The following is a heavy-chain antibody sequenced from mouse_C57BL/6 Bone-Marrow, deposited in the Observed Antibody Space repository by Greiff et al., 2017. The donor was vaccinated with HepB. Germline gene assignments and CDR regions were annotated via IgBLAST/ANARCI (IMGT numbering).Heavy chain of an antibody. CDR1: GYSFTDYN. J-gene: IGHJ3*01. Sequence: EVQLQQSGPELVKPGASVKISCKASGYSFTDYNMNWVKQSNGKSLEWIGVINPNYGTTSYNQKFKGKATLTVDQSSSTASMQLNSLTSEDSAVYYCARRGYYGSSYVPFAYWGQGTLVTVSA. CDR2: INPNYGTT. CDR3: ARRGYYGSSYVPFAY. D-gene: IGHD1-1*01. V-gene: IGHV1-39*01.